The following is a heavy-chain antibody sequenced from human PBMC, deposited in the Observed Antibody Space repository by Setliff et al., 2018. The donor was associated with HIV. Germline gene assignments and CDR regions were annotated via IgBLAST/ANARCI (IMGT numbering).Heavy chain of an antibody. Sequence: PSETLCLTCTVSGGSISTYYWSWIRQPPGKGLEWIGSIYFTGSSDNNPSLKSRVTLSVDTSKHQFSLKLSSVTAADTAVYYCARVQMAYAAFDVWGQGTMVTVSS. J-gene: IGHJ3*01. CDR2: IYFTGSS. V-gene: IGHV4-59*01. CDR1: GGSISTYY. D-gene: IGHD4-17*01. CDR3: ARVQMAYAAFDV.